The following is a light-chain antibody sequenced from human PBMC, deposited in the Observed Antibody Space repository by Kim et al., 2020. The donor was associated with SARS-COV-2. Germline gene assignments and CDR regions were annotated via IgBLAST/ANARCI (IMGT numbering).Light chain of an antibody. CDR3: SSYTRSSTNYV. CDR2: AVS. V-gene: IGLV2-14*03. CDR1: SSAVGSYNY. J-gene: IGLJ1*01. Sequence: SITVTVTGTSSAVGSYNYVSWYQQHPGKAPKLMIYAVSNRPSGVSKRFSGSKSGNTASLTISGLQAEDEADYYCSSYTRSSTNYVFGTGTKVTVL.